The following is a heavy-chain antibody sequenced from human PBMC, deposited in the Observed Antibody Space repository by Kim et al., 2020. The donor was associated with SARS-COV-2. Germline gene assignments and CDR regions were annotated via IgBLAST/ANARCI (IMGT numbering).Heavy chain of an antibody. D-gene: IGHD4-17*01. CDR1: GFTFSDYW. CDR3: ARGPPYGDYSSWFAP. CDR2: INQDGSGK. V-gene: IGHV3-7*03. J-gene: IGHJ5*02. Sequence: GGSLRLSCAASGFTFSDYWMSWVRQAPGKGLEWVANINQDGSGKYYVDSVRGRFTISRDNAKNSLSLQMNSLRADDTAVYYCARGPPYGDYSSWFAPWGQGPRHTVP.